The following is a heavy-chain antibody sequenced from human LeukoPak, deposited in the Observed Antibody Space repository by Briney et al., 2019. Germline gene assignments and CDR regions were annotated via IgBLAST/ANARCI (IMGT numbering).Heavy chain of an antibody. Sequence: ASVKVSCKASGYTFTGYHMHWVRQAPGLGLEWMGWINPNSGGTNYAQKCEGRVTMTRDTSISTAYMELSSLRSDDTAVYYCATYCRGGSCYFYWGQGTLVTVSS. CDR2: INPNSGGT. J-gene: IGHJ4*02. V-gene: IGHV1-2*02. CDR1: GYTFTGYH. D-gene: IGHD2-15*01. CDR3: ATYCRGGSCYFY.